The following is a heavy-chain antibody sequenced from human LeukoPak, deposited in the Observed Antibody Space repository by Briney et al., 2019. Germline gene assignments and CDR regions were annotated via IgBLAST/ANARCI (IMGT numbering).Heavy chain of an antibody. CDR3: ARVQYCSSTSCYVGTYLDY. J-gene: IGHJ4*02. CDR1: GFSISHGYY. CDR2: IYHSGST. V-gene: IGHV4-38-2*02. Sequence: PSETLSLTCTVSGFSISHGYYWGWVRQSPGQGLEWIGSIYHSGSTNYNPSLKSRVTISVDTSKNQFSLKLSSVTAADTAVYYCARVQYCSSTSCYVGTYLDYWGQGTLVTVSS. D-gene: IGHD2-2*01.